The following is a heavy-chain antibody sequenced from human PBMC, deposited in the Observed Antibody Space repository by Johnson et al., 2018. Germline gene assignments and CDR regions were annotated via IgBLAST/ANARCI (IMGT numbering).Heavy chain of an antibody. Sequence: VQLVETGGGLVQPGGSLRLSCASSGFTFSSYWMHWVRQAPGKGLVWVSRINSDGSSTSYADSGKGRFTISRDNAKNTLYLQMNTLRDDDTAVYYCASSVEIFGVVITRYDYYYGMDVWGQGTTVTVSS. CDR3: ASSVEIFGVVITRYDYYYGMDV. J-gene: IGHJ6*02. CDR1: GFTFSSYW. D-gene: IGHD3-3*01. CDR2: INSDGSST. V-gene: IGHV3-74*01.